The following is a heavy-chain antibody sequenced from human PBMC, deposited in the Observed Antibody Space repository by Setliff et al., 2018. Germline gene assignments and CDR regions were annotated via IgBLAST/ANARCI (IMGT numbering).Heavy chain of an antibody. CDR3: ASASRFGTTMWRGDYYMDV. V-gene: IGHV7-4-1*02. CDR2: INTNTGNP. J-gene: IGHJ6*03. D-gene: IGHD3-10*01. Sequence: ASVQVSCKASGYSFINYGTRGVRQAPGQGLEWMGWINTNTGNPTYAPDFTGRFVFSLDTSVSPAYLQIISLKADDTAIYYCASASRFGTTMWRGDYYMDVWGKGTTVTVSS. CDR1: GYSFINYG.